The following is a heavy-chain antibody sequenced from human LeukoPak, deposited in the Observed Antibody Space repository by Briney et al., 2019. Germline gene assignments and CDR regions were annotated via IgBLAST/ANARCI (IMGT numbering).Heavy chain of an antibody. CDR1: GFTFSSYA. Sequence: GGSLRLSCAASGFTFSSYAMHWVRQAPGKGLEWVAVISSDGGNKYYADSVKGRFTISRDNSKHTLYLQMISLRAEDTAVYYCAREWELVYWGQGTLVTVSS. CDR3: AREWELVY. V-gene: IGHV3-30-3*01. CDR2: ISSDGGNK. J-gene: IGHJ4*02. D-gene: IGHD1-26*01.